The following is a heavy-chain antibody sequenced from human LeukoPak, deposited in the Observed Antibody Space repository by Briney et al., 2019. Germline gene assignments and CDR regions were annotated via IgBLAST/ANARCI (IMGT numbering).Heavy chain of an antibody. CDR2: INPSKSNT. D-gene: IGHD3-10*01. Sequence: ASVKVSCKASGYTFTSYYIHWVRQAPGQGLEWMGIINPSKSNTNYAQNFQGRVTMTRDTSTSTVYMELSSLRSEDTAVYYCARTAITMVRGVIITGAFDIWGQGTMVTVSS. V-gene: IGHV1-46*01. CDR3: ARTAITMVRGVIITGAFDI. CDR1: GYTFTSYY. J-gene: IGHJ3*02.